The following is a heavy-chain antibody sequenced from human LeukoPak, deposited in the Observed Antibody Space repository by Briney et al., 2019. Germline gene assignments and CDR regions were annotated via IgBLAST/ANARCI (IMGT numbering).Heavy chain of an antibody. CDR2: INTNTGNP. D-gene: IGHD2-21*02. Sequence: ASVKVSCKASGYTFTSYAMNWVQQAPGQGLEWMGWINTNTGNPTYAQGFTGRFVFSLDTSVSTAYLQISSLKAEDTAVYYCARGPIVVVTEGSFDIWGQGTMVTVSS. J-gene: IGHJ3*02. CDR1: GYTFTSYA. CDR3: ARGPIVVVTEGSFDI. V-gene: IGHV7-4-1*02.